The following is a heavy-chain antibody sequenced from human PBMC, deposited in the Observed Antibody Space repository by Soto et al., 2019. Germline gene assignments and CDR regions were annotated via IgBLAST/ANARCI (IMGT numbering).Heavy chain of an antibody. CDR3: ASVTFVGVVLAH. V-gene: IGHV4-59*01. Sequence: PSETLSLTCSVSADSFSKYYWTWIRQPPGEGLEWIGYIYFNGNTNYNPSLKGRVTISIDTSKKQFSLNLSSVAAADTAVYYCASVTFVGVVLAHWGQGTLVTVSS. D-gene: IGHD3-16*01. CDR2: IYFNGNT. J-gene: IGHJ4*02. CDR1: ADSFSKYY.